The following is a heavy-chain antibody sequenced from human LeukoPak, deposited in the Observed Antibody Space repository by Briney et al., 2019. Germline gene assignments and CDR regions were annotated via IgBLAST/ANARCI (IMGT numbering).Heavy chain of an antibody. J-gene: IGHJ4*02. D-gene: IGHD3-3*01. CDR1: GGSISSSSYY. Sequence: PSETLSLTCTVSGGSISSSSYYWGWIRQPPGKGLEWIGSIYYSGLTYYNPSLRSRVTISVDTSKNQFSLKLSSVAAADTAVYYCARLIFGVVIMTFDYWGQGTLVTVSS. CDR2: IYYSGLT. V-gene: IGHV4-39*01. CDR3: ARLIFGVVIMTFDY.